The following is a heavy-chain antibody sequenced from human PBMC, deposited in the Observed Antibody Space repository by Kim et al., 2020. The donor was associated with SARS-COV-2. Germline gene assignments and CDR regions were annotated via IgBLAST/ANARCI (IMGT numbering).Heavy chain of an antibody. J-gene: IGHJ4*02. Sequence: SVKVSCKASGGTFSSYTISWVRQAPGQGLEWMGRIIPILGIANYAQKFQGRVTITADKSTSTAYMELSSLRSEDTAVYYCARDKGRDGYNYRELWDHWGQGTLVTVSS. CDR3: ARDKGRDGYNYRELWDH. V-gene: IGHV1-69*04. D-gene: IGHD5-12*01. CDR2: IIPILGIA. CDR1: GGTFSSYT.